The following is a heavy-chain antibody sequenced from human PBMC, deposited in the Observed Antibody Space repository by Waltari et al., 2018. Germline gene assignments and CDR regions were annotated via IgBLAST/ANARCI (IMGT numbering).Heavy chain of an antibody. CDR1: GFTFSSYG. V-gene: IGHV3-33*01. Sequence: QVQLVESGGGVVQPGRSLRLSCAASGFTFSSYGMHWVRQAPGKGLEWVAVIWYDGSNKYYADSVKGRFTISRDNSKNTLYLQMNSLRSEYTAVYYCARDYSVAGLDYWGQGTLVTVSS. CDR2: IWYDGSNK. J-gene: IGHJ4*02. D-gene: IGHD6-19*01. CDR3: ARDYSVAGLDY.